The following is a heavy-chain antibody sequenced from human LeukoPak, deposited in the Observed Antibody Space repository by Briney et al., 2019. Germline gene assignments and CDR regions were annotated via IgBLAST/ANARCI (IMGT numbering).Heavy chain of an antibody. D-gene: IGHD2-2*01. J-gene: IGHJ5*02. CDR1: GFTFSSYS. CDR3: AKEGFCSSTSCLRSPFDP. CDR2: ISGKSGTI. V-gene: IGHV3-48*04. Sequence: GGSLRLSCAASGFTFSSYSMSWIRQAPGKGRECVSYISGKSGTIYYADSVKGRFTISRDNTKNSLFLQMNNLRAEDTAVYYCAKEGFCSSTSCLRSPFDPWGQGTLVTVSS.